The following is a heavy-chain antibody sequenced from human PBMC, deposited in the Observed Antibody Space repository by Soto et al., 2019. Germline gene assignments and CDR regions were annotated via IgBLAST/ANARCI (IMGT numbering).Heavy chain of an antibody. CDR3: AALGPNPGYSSGWSTFDY. CDR2: IVVGSGNT. J-gene: IGHJ4*02. V-gene: IGHV1-58*02. Sequence: VASVKVSCKASGFTFTSSAMQWVRQARGQRLEWIGWIVVGSGNTNYAQKFQERVTITRDMSTSTAYMELSSLRSEDTAVYYCAALGPNPGYSSGWSTFDYWGQGTLVTVSS. CDR1: GFTFTSSA. D-gene: IGHD6-19*01.